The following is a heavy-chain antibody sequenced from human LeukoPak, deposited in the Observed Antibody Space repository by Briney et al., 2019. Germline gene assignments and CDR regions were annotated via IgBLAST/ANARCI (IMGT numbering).Heavy chain of an antibody. D-gene: IGHD6-19*01. Sequence: GGSLRLSCAASGFTFSSYGMHWVRQAPGKGLEWVAVISYDGSNKYYADSVKGRFTISRDNSKNTLYLQMNSLRAEDTAVYYCGKDEGAWLVRGGGDYWGQGTLVTVSS. CDR3: GKDEGAWLVRGGGDY. CDR1: GFTFSSYG. CDR2: ISYDGSNK. V-gene: IGHV3-30*18. J-gene: IGHJ4*02.